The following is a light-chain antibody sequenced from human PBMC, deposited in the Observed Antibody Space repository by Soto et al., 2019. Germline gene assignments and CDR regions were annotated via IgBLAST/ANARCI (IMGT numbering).Light chain of an antibody. Sequence: EIVLTQSPGTLSLSPGERATLSCRASQRISSTSLAWYQKKPGQAPRLLIYGTSSRATGISDRFSGSGSGTDFTLTISRREPEDFAVYYCQQYGSSPPLTFGGGTKVEIK. CDR1: QRISSTS. J-gene: IGKJ4*01. CDR2: GTS. V-gene: IGKV3-20*01. CDR3: QQYGSSPPLT.